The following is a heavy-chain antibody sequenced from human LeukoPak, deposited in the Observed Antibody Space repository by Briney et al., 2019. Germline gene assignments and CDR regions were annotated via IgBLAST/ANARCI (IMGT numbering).Heavy chain of an antibody. CDR1: GFTFSSYW. J-gene: IGHJ4*02. V-gene: IGHV3-74*01. CDR2: INSDGSST. D-gene: IGHD5-12*01. Sequence: GGSLRLTCAASGFTFSSYWMHWVRQAPGKGLVWVSRINSDGSSTSYADSVKGRFTISRDNAKNTLYLQMNSLRAEDTAVYYCARDRDYSGYDLFDYWGQGTLVTVSS. CDR3: ARDRDYSGYDLFDY.